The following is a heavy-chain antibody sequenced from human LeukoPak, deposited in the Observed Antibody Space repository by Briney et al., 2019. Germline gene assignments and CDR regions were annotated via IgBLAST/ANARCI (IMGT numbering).Heavy chain of an antibody. Sequence: GGSLRLSCAASIFTFSSYAMSWVRQAPGKGLEWVSAISGSGDTTYYADSVKGRFTISRDNAKNSLYLQMNSLRAEDTAIFYCARGIDIWGQGTMVTVSS. CDR2: ISGSGDTT. J-gene: IGHJ3*02. CDR1: IFTFSSYA. CDR3: ARGIDI. V-gene: IGHV3-23*01.